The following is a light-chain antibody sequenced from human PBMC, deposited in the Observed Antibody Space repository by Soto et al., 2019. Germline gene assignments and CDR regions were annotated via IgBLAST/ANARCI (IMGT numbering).Light chain of an antibody. Sequence: EIMLTQSPGTLSLSPGEWATLSCRASQSVSSSFLALYQQKPGQAPRLLIYGASIRATGIPDRFSGSGSGTDFTLTISRLEPEDFAMYLCQHYGTSLWPLGPGTKVDIQ. CDR1: QSVSSSF. V-gene: IGKV3-20*01. CDR3: QHYGTSLWP. J-gene: IGKJ1*01. CDR2: GAS.